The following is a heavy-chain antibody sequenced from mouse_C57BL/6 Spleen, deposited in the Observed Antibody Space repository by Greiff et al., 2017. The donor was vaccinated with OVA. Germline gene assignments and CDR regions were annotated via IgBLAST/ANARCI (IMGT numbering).Heavy chain of an antibody. CDR1: GYTFTSYW. Sequence: QVQLKQPGAELVKPGASVKMSCKASGYTFTSYWITWVKQRPGQGLEWIGDIYPGSGSTNYNEKFKSKATLTVDTSSSTAYMQLSSLTSEDSAVYYCARYDYDEDWYFDVWGTGTTVTVSS. CDR2: IYPGSGST. CDR3: ARYDYDEDWYFDV. J-gene: IGHJ1*03. D-gene: IGHD2-4*01. V-gene: IGHV1-55*01.